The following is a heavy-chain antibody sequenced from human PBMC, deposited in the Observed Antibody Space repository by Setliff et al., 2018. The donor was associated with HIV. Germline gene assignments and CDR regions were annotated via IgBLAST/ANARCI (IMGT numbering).Heavy chain of an antibody. J-gene: IGHJ6*03. V-gene: IGHV4-61*09. Sequence: SETLSLTCTVSGGSISSGSYYWSWIRQPAGKGLEWIGYIYTSGSTNYNPSLKSRVTISVDTSKNQFSLKLSSVTAADTAVYYCARGRSDCSNTSCQYYYYYMDVWGQGTTVTVSS. CDR1: GGSISSGSYY. D-gene: IGHD2-2*01. CDR2: IYTSGST. CDR3: ARGRSDCSNTSCQYYYYYMDV.